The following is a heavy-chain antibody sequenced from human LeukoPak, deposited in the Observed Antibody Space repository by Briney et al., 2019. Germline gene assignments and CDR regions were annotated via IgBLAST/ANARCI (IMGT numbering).Heavy chain of an antibody. CDR2: ISAYNGNT. J-gene: IGHJ4*02. V-gene: IGHV1-18*01. Sequence: ASVKVSCKASGYTFTDYYIHWARQAPGQGLEWMGWISAYNGNTNYAQKLQGRVTMTTDTSTSTAYMELRSLRSDDTAVYYCARDLITMVRGVIGYWGQGTLVTVSS. CDR3: ARDLITMVRGVIGY. CDR1: GYTFTDYY. D-gene: IGHD3-10*01.